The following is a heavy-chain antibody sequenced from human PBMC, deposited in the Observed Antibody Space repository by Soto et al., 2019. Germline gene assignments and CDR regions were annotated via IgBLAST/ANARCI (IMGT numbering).Heavy chain of an antibody. J-gene: IGHJ4*02. CDR2: INAGNGNT. CDR3: ARVGYSGSYWAY. CDR1: GYTFTSYA. Sequence: ASVKVSGKASGYTFTSYAMHWVRQAPGQRLEWMGWINAGNGNTKYSQKFQGRVTITRDTSASTAYMELSSLRSEDTAVYYCARVGYSGSYWAYWGQGTLVTVSS. D-gene: IGHD1-26*01. V-gene: IGHV1-3*01.